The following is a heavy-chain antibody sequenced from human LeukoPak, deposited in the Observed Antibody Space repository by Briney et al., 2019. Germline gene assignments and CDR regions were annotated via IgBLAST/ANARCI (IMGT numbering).Heavy chain of an antibody. CDR3: ASFNGVVDY. J-gene: IGHJ4*02. CDR1: GFTFSSYW. D-gene: IGHD3-22*01. Sequence: GGSLRLSCAASGFTFSSYWMHWVRQAPGKGLEWVSYISSSSSTIYYADSVKGRFTISRDNAKNSLYLQMNSLRAEDTAVYYCASFNGVVDYWGQGTLVTVSS. V-gene: IGHV3-48*01. CDR2: ISSSSSTI.